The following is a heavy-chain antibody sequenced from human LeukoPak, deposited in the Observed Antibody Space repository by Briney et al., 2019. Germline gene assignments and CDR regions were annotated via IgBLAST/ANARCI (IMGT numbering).Heavy chain of an antibody. CDR3: ARSGPPEKGWFGELLPQYYFDY. Sequence: PSETLSLTCTVSGGSISSSSYYWGWIRQPPGKGLEWIGSIYYSGSTYYNPSLKSRVTISVDTSKNQFSLKLSSVTAADTAVYYCARSGPPEKGWFGELLPQYYFDYWGQGTLVTVSS. J-gene: IGHJ4*02. V-gene: IGHV4-39*07. CDR1: GGSISSSSYY. CDR2: IYYSGST. D-gene: IGHD3-10*01.